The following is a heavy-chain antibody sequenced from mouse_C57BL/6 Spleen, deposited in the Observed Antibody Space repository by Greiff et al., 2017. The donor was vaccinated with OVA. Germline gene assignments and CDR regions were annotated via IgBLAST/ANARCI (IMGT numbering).Heavy chain of an antibody. Sequence: QVQLQQPGAELVRPGSSVKLSCTASGYTFTSYWMHWVKQRPIQGLEWIGHIDPSDSETHYNQKFKDKATLTVDKSSSTAYMHLSSLTAEDSAVYDWAREHDGFYLDYWGQGTTLTVSS. CDR1: GYTFTSYW. J-gene: IGHJ2*01. CDR3: AREHDGFYLDY. V-gene: IGHV1-52*01. D-gene: IGHD2-3*01. CDR2: IDPSDSET.